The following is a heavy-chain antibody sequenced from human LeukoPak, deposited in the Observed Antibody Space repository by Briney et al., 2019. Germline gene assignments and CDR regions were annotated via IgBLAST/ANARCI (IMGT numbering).Heavy chain of an antibody. CDR1: GFTFSSYE. D-gene: IGHD6-19*01. V-gene: IGHV3-48*03. Sequence: GGSLRLSCAASGFTFSSYEMSWVRQAPGKGLEWVSYISSSGSTIYYADSVKGRFTISRDNAKNLLYLQMNSLRAEDTAVYYCATQHYTNGWYYFDYWGQGTLVTVSS. CDR2: ISSSGSTI. CDR3: ATQHYTNGWYYFDY. J-gene: IGHJ4*02.